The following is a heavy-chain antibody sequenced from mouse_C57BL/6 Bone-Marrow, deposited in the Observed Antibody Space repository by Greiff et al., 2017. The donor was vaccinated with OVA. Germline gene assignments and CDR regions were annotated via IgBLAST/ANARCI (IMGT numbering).Heavy chain of an antibody. CDR2: IYPRSGNT. CDR1: GYTFTSYG. D-gene: IGHD1-1*01. CDR3: CHYYGSSLAWFAY. Sequence: LQESGAELARPGASVKLSCKASGYTFTSYGISWVKQRTGQGLEWIGEIYPRSGNTYYNEKFKGKATLTADKSSSTAYMELRSLTSEDSAVYFCCHYYGSSLAWFAYWGQGTLVTVSA. V-gene: IGHV1-81*01. J-gene: IGHJ3*01.